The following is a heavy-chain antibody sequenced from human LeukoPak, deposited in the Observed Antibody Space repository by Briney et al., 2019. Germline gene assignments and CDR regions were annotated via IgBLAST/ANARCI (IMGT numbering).Heavy chain of an antibody. Sequence: GGSLRLSRAASGFTFSSYWMSWVRQAPGKGLEWVANIKQDGSEKYYVDSVKGRFTISRDNAKNSLYLQMNSLSAEDTALYYCARVRGDYGSGSYYNYWGQGTLVTVSS. CDR1: GFTFSSYW. CDR3: ARVRGDYGSGSYYNY. CDR2: IKQDGSEK. J-gene: IGHJ4*02. D-gene: IGHD3-10*01. V-gene: IGHV3-7*01.